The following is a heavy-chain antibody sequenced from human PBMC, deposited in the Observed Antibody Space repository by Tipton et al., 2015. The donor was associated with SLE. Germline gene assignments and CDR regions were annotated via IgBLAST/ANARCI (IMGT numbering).Heavy chain of an antibody. V-gene: IGHV3-23*03. J-gene: IGHJ4*02. CDR3: AKVVPWGATVRNLGS. CDR1: GFTFSRYD. Sequence: SLRLSCKASGFTFSRYDMSWVRQTPGKGLEWVSAIYNGGGTDYADSVKGRFTISGDSSKDTLYLQMNSLRVEDTAVYYCAKVVPWGATVRNLGSWGQGTLVTVSS. CDR2: IYNGGGT. D-gene: IGHD3-10*01.